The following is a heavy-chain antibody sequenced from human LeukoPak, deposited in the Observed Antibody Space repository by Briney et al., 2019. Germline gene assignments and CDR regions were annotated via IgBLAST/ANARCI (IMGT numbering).Heavy chain of an antibody. CDR3: ARKVVVVVASWNWFDP. J-gene: IGHJ5*02. Sequence: WASVKVSCKASGYTFTGYYMHWVRQAPGQGLEWMGWINPNSGGTNYAQKFQGRVTMTRDTSISTAYMELSRLRSDDTAVYYCARKVVVVVASWNWFDPWGQGTLVTVSS. D-gene: IGHD2-15*01. CDR1: GYTFTGYY. CDR2: INPNSGGT. V-gene: IGHV1-2*02.